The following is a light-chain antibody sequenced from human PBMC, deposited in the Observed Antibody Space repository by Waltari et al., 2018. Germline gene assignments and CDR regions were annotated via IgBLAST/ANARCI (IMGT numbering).Light chain of an antibody. V-gene: IGKV1-5*03. CDR2: KAS. CDR3: QQYNTYSWT. J-gene: IGKJ1*01. CDR1: QSISSW. Sequence: DIQMTQSPSTLSASVGDRVIITCRASQSISSWLAWYQQKPGKAPKLLICKASSLESGVPSRFSGSGSGTEFTLTISSLQPDDFATYYCQQYNTYSWTFGQGTKVEIK.